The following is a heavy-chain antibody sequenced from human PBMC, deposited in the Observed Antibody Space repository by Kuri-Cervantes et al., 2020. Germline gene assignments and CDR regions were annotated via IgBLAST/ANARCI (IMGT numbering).Heavy chain of an antibody. V-gene: IGHV3-9*01. CDR1: GFTFDDYA. CDR2: ISWNSGSI. Sequence: GGSLRLSCAASGFTFDDYAMHWVRQAPGKGLEWVSGISWNSGSIGYADSVKGRFTISRDNAKNSLYLQMNRLRAEDTALYHCARVLAGTTAFDYWGQGTLVTVSS. CDR3: ARVLAGTTAFDY. J-gene: IGHJ4*02. D-gene: IGHD6-13*01.